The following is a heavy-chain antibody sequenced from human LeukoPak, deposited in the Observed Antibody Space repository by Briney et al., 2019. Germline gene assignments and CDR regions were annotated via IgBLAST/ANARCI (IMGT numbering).Heavy chain of an antibody. V-gene: IGHV3-30*02. CDR3: AKGRDYGDWAGYCDY. CDR2: IRYDGSNK. Sequence: GGSLRVSCAASGFTLSSYGMHWVRQAPGKGLEWVAFIRYDGSNKYYADSVKGRFTISRDNFKNTLYLQMNSRRADDPALYFCAKGRDYGDWAGYCDYWAQGTLVSVSS. CDR1: GFTLSSYG. J-gene: IGHJ4*02. D-gene: IGHD4-17*01.